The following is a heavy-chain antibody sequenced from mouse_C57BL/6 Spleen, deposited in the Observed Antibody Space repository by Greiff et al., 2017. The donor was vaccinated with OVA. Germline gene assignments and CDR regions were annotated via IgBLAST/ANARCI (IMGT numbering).Heavy chain of an antibody. J-gene: IGHJ3*01. CDR2: IDPSDSYT. Sequence: QVQLQQPGAELVMPGASVKLSCKASGYTFTSYWMHWVKQRPGQGLEWIGEIDPSDSYTNYNQKFKGKATLTVDKSSSTAYMQLSSLTSEDSAVYYCASGGYGIYFAYWGQGTLVTVSA. V-gene: IGHV1-69*01. CDR1: GYTFTSYW. CDR3: ASGGYGIYFAY. D-gene: IGHD2-10*02.